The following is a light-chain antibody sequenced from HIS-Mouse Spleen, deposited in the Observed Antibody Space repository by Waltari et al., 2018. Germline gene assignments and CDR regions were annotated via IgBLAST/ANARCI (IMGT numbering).Light chain of an antibody. CDR1: ALPKQY. CDR2: KDS. Sequence: SYELTQPPSVSVSPGQTARITCSGDALPKQYAYWYQQKPGQAPVLVIYKDSERPSGIPERFSGSSSGTTVTLTISGVQAEDEADYYCQSADSSGTIVVFGGGTK. V-gene: IGLV3-25*03. J-gene: IGLJ2*01. CDR3: QSADSSGTIVV.